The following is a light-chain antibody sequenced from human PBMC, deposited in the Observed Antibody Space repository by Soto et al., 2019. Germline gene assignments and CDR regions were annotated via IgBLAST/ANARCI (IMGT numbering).Light chain of an antibody. CDR2: GAS. CDR3: HHYGSSRWFT. V-gene: IGKV3-20*01. CDR1: QSVSSSY. J-gene: IGKJ3*01. Sequence: EIVLTQSPGTLSLSPGERATLSCRASQSVSSSYLAWYQQKPGQAPRLLIYGASGRATGIPDRFSGSWSGTDCTLTISRLEPEDCAVYYCHHYGSSRWFTFGPGTKLESK.